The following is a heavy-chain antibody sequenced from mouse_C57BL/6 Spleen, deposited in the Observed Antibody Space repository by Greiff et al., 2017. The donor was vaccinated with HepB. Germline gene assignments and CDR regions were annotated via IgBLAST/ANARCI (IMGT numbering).Heavy chain of an antibody. CDR3: ARLWLRRGDYFDY. V-gene: IGHV1-82*01. CDR2: IYPGDGDT. CDR1: GYAFSSSW. J-gene: IGHJ2*01. D-gene: IGHD2-2*01. Sequence: VQLQQSGPELVKPGASVKISCKASGYAFSSSWMNWVKQRPGKGLEWIGRIYPGDGDTNYNGKFKGKATLTADKSSSTAYMQLSSLTSEDSAVYFCARLWLRRGDYFDYWGQGTTLTVSS.